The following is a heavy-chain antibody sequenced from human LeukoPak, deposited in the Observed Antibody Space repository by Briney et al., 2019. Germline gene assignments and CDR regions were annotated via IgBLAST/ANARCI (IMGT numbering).Heavy chain of an antibody. D-gene: IGHD5-24*01. CDR1: GYTFTSYD. V-gene: IGHV1-8*01. CDR2: MNPNSGNT. CDR3: ARGYRDSYNYYYYYMDV. J-gene: IGHJ6*03. Sequence: ASVKVSCKASGYTFTSYDINWVRQATGQGLEWMGWMNPNSGNTGYAQKFQGRVTMTRNTSISTAYMELSSLRSEDTAVYYCARGYRDSYNYYYYYMDVWGKGTTVTISS.